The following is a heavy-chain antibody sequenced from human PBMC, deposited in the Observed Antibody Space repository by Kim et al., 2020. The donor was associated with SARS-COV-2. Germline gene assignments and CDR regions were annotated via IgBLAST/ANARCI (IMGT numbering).Heavy chain of an antibody. D-gene: IGHD3-3*02. V-gene: IGHV1-3*01. CDR3: AVLGSSY. Sequence: GTGNTKYSQNFQGRVTITRDTSASTAYMELSSLKSEDTAVYYCAVLGSSYWGQGTLVTISS. CDR2: GTGNT. J-gene: IGHJ4*02.